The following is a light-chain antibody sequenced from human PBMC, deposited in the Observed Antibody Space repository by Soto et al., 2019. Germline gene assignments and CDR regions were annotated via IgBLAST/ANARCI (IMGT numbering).Light chain of an antibody. V-gene: IGKV3-15*01. Sequence: EIVMTQSPATLSVSPGERANLSCRASQSVSSNLAWYQQKPGQAPRLLIYGASTRATAIPARFSGSGSGTECTLTISSLQSEDFAVYYCQQYNNWPVTFGQGTKVEL. CDR3: QQYNNWPVT. J-gene: IGKJ1*01. CDR2: GAS. CDR1: QSVSSN.